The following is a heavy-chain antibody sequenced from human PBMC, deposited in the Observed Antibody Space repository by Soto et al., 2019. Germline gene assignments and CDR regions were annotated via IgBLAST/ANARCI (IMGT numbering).Heavy chain of an antibody. CDR1: GFIFSSSA. D-gene: IGHD2-15*01. J-gene: IGHJ1*01. V-gene: IGHV3-23*01. CDR2: ISGSGANT. CDR3: ATVGGSHYCSGGSCYVY. Sequence: GGSLRLSCAASGFIFSSSAMNWVRQAPGKGLEWVSTISGSGANTHYADSVKGRFTISRDNSKNTLYLQMNSLRADDTAIYYCATVGGSHYCSGGSCYVYWGQGTLVTVSS.